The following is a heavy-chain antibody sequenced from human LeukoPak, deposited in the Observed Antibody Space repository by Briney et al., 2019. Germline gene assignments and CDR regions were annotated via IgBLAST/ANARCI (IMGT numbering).Heavy chain of an antibody. D-gene: IGHD1-26*01. CDR1: GYTFTSYD. V-gene: IGHV1-8*01. Sequence: ASVKVSCKVSGYTFTSYDINWVRQATGQGLEWMGWMSPNSGNTGFAHHFQGRVTITRDTPITTAYMELSSLRSEDTAVYYCVSCLRELDHWGQGTLVTVSP. J-gene: IGHJ4*02. CDR3: VSCLRELDH. CDR2: MSPNSGNT.